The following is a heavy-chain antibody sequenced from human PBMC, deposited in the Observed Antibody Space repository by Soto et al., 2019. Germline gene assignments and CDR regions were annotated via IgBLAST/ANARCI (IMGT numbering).Heavy chain of an antibody. CDR2: IYYNGNT. Sequence: QLQLQESGPGLVKPSETLSLTCTVSGGSISSSSYCWAWIRQPPGKGLEWIGNIYYNGNTYYNPSRXSXLTISADKSKTQFSLKLSSVTAADTAVYYCATSYSDTWYGGYWGQGTLVTVSS. CDR1: GGSISSSSYC. CDR3: ATSYSDTWYGGY. V-gene: IGHV4-39*01. J-gene: IGHJ4*02. D-gene: IGHD1-26*01.